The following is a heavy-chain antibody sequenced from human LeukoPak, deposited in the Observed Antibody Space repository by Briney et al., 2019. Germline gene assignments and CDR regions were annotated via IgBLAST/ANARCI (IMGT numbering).Heavy chain of an antibody. D-gene: IGHD3-16*01. Sequence: GGSLRLSCAASGFTFSSYAMSWVRLAPGKGLEWASAISGSGGSTYYADSVKGRFTISRDNSKNTLYLQMNSLRAEDTAVYYCAKDPFGGWDYWGQGTLVTVSS. CDR3: AKDPFGGWDY. V-gene: IGHV3-23*01. CDR1: GFTFSSYA. J-gene: IGHJ4*02. CDR2: ISGSGGST.